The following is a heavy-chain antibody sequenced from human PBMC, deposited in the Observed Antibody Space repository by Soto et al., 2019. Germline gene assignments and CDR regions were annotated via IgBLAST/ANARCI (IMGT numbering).Heavy chain of an antibody. V-gene: IGHV3-7*01. J-gene: IGHJ4*02. CDR1: GFTFSSYW. Sequence: PGGSLRLSCAASGFTFSSYWMSWVRQAPGKGLEWVANIKQDGSEKYYVDSVKGRFTISRDNAKNSLYLQMNSLRAEDTAVYYCARAQSYSSGWVDYWGQGTLVTVSS. CDR3: ARAQSYSSGWVDY. D-gene: IGHD6-19*01. CDR2: IKQDGSEK.